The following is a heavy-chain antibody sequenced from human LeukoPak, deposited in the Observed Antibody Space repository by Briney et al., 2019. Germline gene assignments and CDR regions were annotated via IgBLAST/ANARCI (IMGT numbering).Heavy chain of an antibody. Sequence: SETLSLTCTVSGGSISSYYWSWIRQPPGKGLEWIGYIYHSGSSNYNPSLKSRVTMSVDTSKNQFSLKLISVTAADTAVYYCARYLRIEGKYYFDYWGQGTLVTVSS. J-gene: IGHJ4*02. V-gene: IGHV4-59*01. CDR2: IYHSGSS. D-gene: IGHD1-26*01. CDR1: GGSISSYY. CDR3: ARYLRIEGKYYFDY.